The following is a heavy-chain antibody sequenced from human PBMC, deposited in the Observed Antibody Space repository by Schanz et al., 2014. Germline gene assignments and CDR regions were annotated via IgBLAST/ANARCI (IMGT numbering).Heavy chain of an antibody. Sequence: QVHLVQSGSELKKPGASVKVSCKASGYTFTSNALNWVRQAPGQGLEWMGRINPNSGGTNYAQKFQGRVTMTRDTSISTAYMELSSLRSDDTAVYYCARELRLEYYFDYWGQGTLVTVSS. CDR1: GYTFTSNA. CDR2: INPNSGGT. D-gene: IGHD4-17*01. V-gene: IGHV1-2*02. CDR3: ARELRLEYYFDY. J-gene: IGHJ4*02.